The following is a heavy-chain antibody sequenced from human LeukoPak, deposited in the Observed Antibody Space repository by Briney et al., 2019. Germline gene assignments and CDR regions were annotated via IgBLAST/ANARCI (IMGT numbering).Heavy chain of an antibody. CDR1: GFTFSSYW. J-gene: IGHJ2*01. D-gene: IGHD4-17*01. Sequence: PGGSLRLSCAASGFTFSSYWMSWVRQAPGKGLEWVANIKQDGSEKYYVDSVKGRFTISRDNAKNSLYLQMNSLRAEDTAVYYCARDGAYGDYVGPFDLWGRGTLVTVSS. V-gene: IGHV3-7*01. CDR2: IKQDGSEK. CDR3: ARDGAYGDYVGPFDL.